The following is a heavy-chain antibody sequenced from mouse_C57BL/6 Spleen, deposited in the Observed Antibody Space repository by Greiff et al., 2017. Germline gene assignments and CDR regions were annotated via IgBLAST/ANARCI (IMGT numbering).Heavy chain of an antibody. CDR2: IYPRSGNT. CDR1: GYTFTSSG. J-gene: IGHJ4*01. CDR3: AKKGNDTGMDY. V-gene: IGHV1-81*01. Sequence: QVQLQQSGPELARPGASVKLSCKASGYTFTSSGISWVKQRTGQGLEWIGEIYPRSGNTYYNEKFKGKATLTADKSSSTAYMELSSLTSEDSAVYFCAKKGNDTGMDYWGQGTSVTVSA.